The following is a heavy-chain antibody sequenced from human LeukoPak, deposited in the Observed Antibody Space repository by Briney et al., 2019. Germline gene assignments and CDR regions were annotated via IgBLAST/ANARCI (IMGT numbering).Heavy chain of an antibody. Sequence: GGSLRLSCAASGFTFSSYGMHWVRQAPGKGLEWVAFIRYDGSNKYYADSVKGRFTISRDNSKNTLYLQMNSLRAEDTAVYYCTGAYCSSTSCYDNYFDYWDQGTLVTVSS. D-gene: IGHD2-2*01. CDR3: TGAYCSSTSCYDNYFDY. V-gene: IGHV3-30*02. J-gene: IGHJ4*02. CDR2: IRYDGSNK. CDR1: GFTFSSYG.